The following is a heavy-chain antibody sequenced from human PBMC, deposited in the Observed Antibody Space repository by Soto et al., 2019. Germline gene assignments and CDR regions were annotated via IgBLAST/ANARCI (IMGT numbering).Heavy chain of an antibody. J-gene: IGHJ6*02. CDR3: ARVERSSSLFYYYYGMDV. CDR1: GFTFSSYG. CDR2: IWYDGSSK. V-gene: IGHV3-33*01. Sequence: QVQLVESGGGVVQPGRSLRLSCAASGFTFSSYGMHWVRQAPGKGLEWVAVIWYDGSSKYYADSVKGRFTSSRDNSKNTLYLQMDSLRAEDTAVYYCARVERSSSLFYYYYGMDVWGQGTTVTVSS. D-gene: IGHD6-13*01.